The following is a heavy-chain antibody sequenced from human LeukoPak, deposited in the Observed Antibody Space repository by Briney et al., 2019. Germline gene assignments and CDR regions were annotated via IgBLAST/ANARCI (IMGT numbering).Heavy chain of an antibody. D-gene: IGHD3-10*01. J-gene: IGHJ4*01. CDR2: INHSGST. CDR1: GGSFSGYY. V-gene: IGHV4-34*01. CDR3: ARGRITMVRGVISYFDY. Sequence: SETLSLTCAVYGGSFSGYYWSWIRQPPGKGLEWIGEINHSGSTNYNPSLKSRVTISVDTSKNQFSLKLSSVTAADTAVYYCARGRITMVRGVISYFDYWGQEPWSPSPQ.